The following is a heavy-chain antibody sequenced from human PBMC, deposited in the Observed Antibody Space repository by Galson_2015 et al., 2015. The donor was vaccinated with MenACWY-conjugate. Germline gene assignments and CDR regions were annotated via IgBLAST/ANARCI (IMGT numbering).Heavy chain of an antibody. CDR3: VRGFLSRDKWNGLGLDV. J-gene: IGHJ6*04. CDR2: ISTGGDT. D-gene: IGHD1-20*01. V-gene: IGHV3-13*01. CDR1: GFTFSNYD. Sequence: SLRLSCAASGFTFSNYDMHWVREERGKGLEWASGISTGGDTYYSGSVKGRFTISREDAKNSLYLQMDSLRPGDTAIYYCVRGFLSRDKWNGLGLDVWGKGTTVIVSS.